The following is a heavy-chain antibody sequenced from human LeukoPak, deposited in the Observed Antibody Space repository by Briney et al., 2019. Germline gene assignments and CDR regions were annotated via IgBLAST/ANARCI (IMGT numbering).Heavy chain of an antibody. J-gene: IGHJ4*02. Sequence: SETLSLTCAVSGVSFDDYYRSWVRQTPGKGLEWIREINHSGYTNDSPSLKSRVTLSIDTSRKQFSLNLRSVTVAATGIYCCTRMTAGHDYWGQGTLVTVSS. V-gene: IGHV4-34*01. CDR3: TRMTAGHDY. CDR2: INHSGYT. D-gene: IGHD2-21*02. CDR1: GVSFDDYY.